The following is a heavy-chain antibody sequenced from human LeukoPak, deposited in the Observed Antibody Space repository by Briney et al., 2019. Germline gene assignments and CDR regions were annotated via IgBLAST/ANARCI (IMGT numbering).Heavy chain of an antibody. J-gene: IGHJ5*02. V-gene: IGHV4-61*08. CDR1: GGSINNGGYY. CDR3: AREYSP. CDR2: IYTSGST. Sequence: MTSETLSLTCTVSGGSINNGGYYWSWIRQHPGKGLEWIGYIYTSGSTNYNPSLKSRVTISLDTSKNQFSLKLSSVTAADTAVYYCAREYSPWGQGALVTVSS. D-gene: IGHD2-15*01.